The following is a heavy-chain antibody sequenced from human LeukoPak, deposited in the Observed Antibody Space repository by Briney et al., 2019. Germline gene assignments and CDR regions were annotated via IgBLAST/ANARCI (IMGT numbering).Heavy chain of an antibody. CDR1: GFSFSSYW. Sequence: GGSLRLSCVASGFSFSSYWMTWGRQAPGKGLEWVAIIKQDGGDKYYVDSVKGRFTISRDNAKNSAYLQMNSLRAEDTAVYYCASLLFYFDYWGQGTLVTVSS. V-gene: IGHV3-7*05. CDR3: ASLLFYFDY. CDR2: IKQDGGDK. D-gene: IGHD2/OR15-2a*01. J-gene: IGHJ4*02.